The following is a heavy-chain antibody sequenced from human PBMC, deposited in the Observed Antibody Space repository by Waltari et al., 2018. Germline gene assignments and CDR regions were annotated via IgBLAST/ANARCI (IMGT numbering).Heavy chain of an antibody. CDR3: AKAGGIAAAEFQFDF. V-gene: IGHV3-23*01. Sequence: EVPLLESGGGLVQPGGSLRLYCAASASTFISCAMTGVRPAPGKGLEWVSSISGPALTTFYADSVKGRFSVSRDNSKNTLYLQINGLRADDTAVYYCAKAGGIAAAEFQFDFWGRGTLVTVSS. J-gene: IGHJ4*02. CDR1: ASTFISCA. D-gene: IGHD6-13*01. CDR2: ISGPALTT.